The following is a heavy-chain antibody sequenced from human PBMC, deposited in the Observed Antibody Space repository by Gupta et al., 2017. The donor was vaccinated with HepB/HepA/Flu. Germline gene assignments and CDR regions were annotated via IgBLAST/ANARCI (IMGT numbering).Heavy chain of an antibody. V-gene: IGHV3-30*18. CDR1: GFTFSSYG. J-gene: IGHJ6*02. CDR2: ISYDGSNK. D-gene: IGHD6-13*01. CDR3: AKDLSRPAAYYYGMDV. Sequence: QVQLVESGGGVVQPGRSLRLSCAASGFTFSSYGMHWVRQAPGKGLEWVAVISYDGSNKYYADSVKGRFTISRDNSKNTLYLQMNSLRAEDTAVYYCAKDLSRPAAYYYGMDVWGQGTTVTGSS.